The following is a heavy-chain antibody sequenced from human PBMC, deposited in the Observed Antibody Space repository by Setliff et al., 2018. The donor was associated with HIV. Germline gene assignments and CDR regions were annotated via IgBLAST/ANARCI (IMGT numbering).Heavy chain of an antibody. CDR2: IYYNGST. J-gene: IGHJ6*03. CDR1: GGSIRSHY. V-gene: IGHV4-59*11. D-gene: IGHD3-3*01. Sequence: SETLSLTCTVSGGSIRSHYWSWVRQSPGKGLEYIGYIYYNGSTNYNPSLQSRVTISVETSKNQFSLKLSSVTAADTAVYYCARRFLEWFPPSYFYYYMDVWGKGTTVTVSS. CDR3: ARRFLEWFPPSYFYYYMDV.